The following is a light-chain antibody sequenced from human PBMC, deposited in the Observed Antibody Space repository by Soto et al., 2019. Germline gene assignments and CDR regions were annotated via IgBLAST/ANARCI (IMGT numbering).Light chain of an antibody. Sequence: IGMPQSPATLSVSAGERSTLSCVSIQSVSSSYLAWYQQKPGQAPRLLIYGASTRATGIPARFSGSGSGTDFTLTISSLQSEDFAVYYCQQYSSWPPITFGQGTKV. CDR1: QSVSSSY. J-gene: IGKJ2*01. V-gene: IGKV3-15*01. CDR2: GAS. CDR3: QQYSSWPPIT.